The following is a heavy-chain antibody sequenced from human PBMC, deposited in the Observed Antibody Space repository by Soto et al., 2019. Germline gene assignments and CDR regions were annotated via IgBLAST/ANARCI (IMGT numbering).Heavy chain of an antibody. CDR3: ARDAADDAFDI. Sequence: GGSLRLSCAASGITFSSYSMNWVRQAPGKGLEWVSSISSSSTYIYYADSVKGRFTISRDNAKNSLYLQMNSLRAEDTALYYCARDAADDAFDIWGQGTMVTVSS. D-gene: IGHD6-25*01. V-gene: IGHV3-21*01. CDR1: GITFSSYS. J-gene: IGHJ3*02. CDR2: ISSSSTYI.